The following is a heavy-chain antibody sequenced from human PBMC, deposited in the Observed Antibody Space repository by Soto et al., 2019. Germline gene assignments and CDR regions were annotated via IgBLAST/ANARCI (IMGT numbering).Heavy chain of an antibody. V-gene: IGHV1-69*01. CDR1: GGTFSSYA. CDR3: ARQTGAYYDFWSGYPLRYDGMDV. Sequence: QVQLVQSGAEVKKPGSSVKVSCKASGGTFSSYAISWVRQAPGQGLEWMGGIIPIFGTANYAQKFQGRVTITADESTSTAYMELRSMRSEDTAVYYGARQTGAYYDFWSGYPLRYDGMDVWGQGTTVTVSS. D-gene: IGHD3-3*01. J-gene: IGHJ6*02. CDR2: IIPIFGTA.